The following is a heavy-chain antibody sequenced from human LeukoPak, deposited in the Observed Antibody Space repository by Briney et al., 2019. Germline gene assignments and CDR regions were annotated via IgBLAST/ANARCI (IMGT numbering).Heavy chain of an antibody. Sequence: GGSLRLSCAASGFTFDYYAMHWVRPAPGKGLEWVSGISWNSGSIGYADSVKGRFTISRDNAKNSLYLQMNSLRAEDTAVYYCARDAQDSAFDIWGQGTMVTVSS. CDR1: GFTFDYYA. CDR2: ISWNSGSI. V-gene: IGHV3-9*01. J-gene: IGHJ3*02. D-gene: IGHD2-15*01. CDR3: ARDAQDSAFDI.